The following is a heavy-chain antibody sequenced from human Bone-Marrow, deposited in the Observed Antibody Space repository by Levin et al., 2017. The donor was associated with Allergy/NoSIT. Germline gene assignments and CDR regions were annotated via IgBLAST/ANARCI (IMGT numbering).Heavy chain of an antibody. CDR2: INPNSGGT. CDR1: GYTFTGYY. D-gene: IGHD6-19*01. Sequence: GESLKISCKASGYTFTGYYMHWVRQAPGQGLEWMGRINPNSGGTNYAQKFQGRVTMTRDTSISTAYMELSRLRSDDTAVYYCARNPRIAVGNDYWGQGTLVTVSS. J-gene: IGHJ4*02. CDR3: ARNPRIAVGNDY. V-gene: IGHV1-2*06.